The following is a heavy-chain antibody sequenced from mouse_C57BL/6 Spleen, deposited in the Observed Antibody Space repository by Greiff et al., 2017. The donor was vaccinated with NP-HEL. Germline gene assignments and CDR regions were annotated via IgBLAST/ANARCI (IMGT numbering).Heavy chain of an antibody. CDR3: ARREYSSSYVSYYFDD. V-gene: IGHV1-18*01. CDR1: GYTFTDYN. J-gene: IGHJ2*01. CDR2: INPNNGGT. D-gene: IGHD3-2*02. Sequence: EVQLQQSGPELVRPGASVKIPCKASGYTFTDYNMDWVKQSHGKSLEWIGDINPNNGGTIYNQKFKGKATLTVDKSSSTAYMELRSLTSQDTAVYDCARREYSSSYVSYYFDDWGQGTTLTVSS.